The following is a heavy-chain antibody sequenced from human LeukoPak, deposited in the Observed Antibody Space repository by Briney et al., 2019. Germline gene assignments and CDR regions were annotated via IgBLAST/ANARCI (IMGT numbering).Heavy chain of an antibody. CDR3: ARDRGEGEWLSPELVFDY. D-gene: IGHD6-19*01. Sequence: ASVKVSCKASGYTFTGYYMHWERQAPGQGLEWMGWINPNSGGTNYAQKFQGRVTMTRDTSISTAYMELSRLRSDDTAVYYCARDRGEGEWLSPELVFDYWGQGTLVTVSS. CDR2: INPNSGGT. J-gene: IGHJ4*02. CDR1: GYTFTGYY. V-gene: IGHV1-2*02.